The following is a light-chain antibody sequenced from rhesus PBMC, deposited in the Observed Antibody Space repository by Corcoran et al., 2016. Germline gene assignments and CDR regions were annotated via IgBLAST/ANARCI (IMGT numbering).Light chain of an antibody. V-gene: IGKV1-25*02. Sequence: DIQMTQSPSSLSASVGDTVTIPCQASQGISNNLAWYQQKPGKVPKLLICAASTLQSGVPSRFSDRGSGTDCTLTISSRQPEDFATEYCQHGCGILTFGGGTKVELK. CDR2: AAS. CDR1: QGISNN. J-gene: IGKJ4*01. CDR3: QHGCGILT.